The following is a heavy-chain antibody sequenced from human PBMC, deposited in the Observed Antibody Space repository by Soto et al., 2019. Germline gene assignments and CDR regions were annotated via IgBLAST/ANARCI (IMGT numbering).Heavy chain of an antibody. D-gene: IGHD3-9*01. CDR1: GYTFTSYG. Sequence: QVQLVQSGAEVKKPGASVKVSCKASGYTFTSYGISWVRQAPGQGLEWMGWISAYNGNTNYAQKLQGRVTMTTDTIKRTGYMGLRSLKSYDTAVYFCAGDEGIRYFDWLSVYYYGMDVWGQGTTVTVSS. J-gene: IGHJ6*02. CDR2: ISAYNGNT. CDR3: AGDEGIRYFDWLSVYYYGMDV. V-gene: IGHV1-18*01.